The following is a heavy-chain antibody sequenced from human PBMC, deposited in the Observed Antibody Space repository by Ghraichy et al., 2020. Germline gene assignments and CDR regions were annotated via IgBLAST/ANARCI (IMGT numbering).Heavy chain of an antibody. CDR3: ARTGGTPVSTIFGVVSDERNWFDP. D-gene: IGHD3-3*01. CDR2: INHSGST. CDR1: GGSFSGYY. Sequence: SQTLSLTCAVYGGSFSGYYWSWIRPPPGKGLEWIGEINHSGSTNYNPSLKSRVTISVDTSKNQFSLKLSSVTAADTAVYYCARTGGTPVSTIFGVVSDERNWFDPWGQGTLVTVSA. J-gene: IGHJ5*02. V-gene: IGHV4-34*01.